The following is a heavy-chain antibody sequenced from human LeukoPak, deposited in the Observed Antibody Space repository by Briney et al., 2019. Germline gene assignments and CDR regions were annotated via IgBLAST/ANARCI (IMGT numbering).Heavy chain of an antibody. CDR1: GGSISSSSYS. J-gene: IGHJ5*02. Sequence: SETLSLTCTVSGGSISSSSYSWGWIRQPPGKGLEWIGSIYYSGSTYYNPSLKSRVTISVDTSKSQFSLKLSSVTAADTAVYYCARPKTPTGDEGWFDPWGQGTLVTVSS. V-gene: IGHV4-39*01. CDR2: IYYSGST. CDR3: ARPKTPTGDEGWFDP. D-gene: IGHD4-11*01.